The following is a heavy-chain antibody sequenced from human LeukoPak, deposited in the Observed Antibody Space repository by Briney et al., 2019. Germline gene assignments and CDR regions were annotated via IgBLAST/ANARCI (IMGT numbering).Heavy chain of an antibody. CDR1: GYSFTNYW. CDR3: ARHWTPDF. Sequence: GESLKISCKASGYSFTNYWIGWVRQMPGQSLEWMGIIYPGGSDTRYGPSFQGHVTISADKSISTAYLQWSSLKASDTAMYYCARHWTPDFWGQGTQVTVSS. CDR2: IYPGGSDT. D-gene: IGHD3/OR15-3a*01. V-gene: IGHV5-51*01. J-gene: IGHJ4*02.